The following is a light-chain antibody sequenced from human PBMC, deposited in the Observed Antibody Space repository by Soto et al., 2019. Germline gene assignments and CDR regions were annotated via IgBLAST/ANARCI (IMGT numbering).Light chain of an antibody. CDR1: SSDVGGYNY. J-gene: IGLJ2*01. Sequence: QSALTQPPSASGSPGQSVTISCTGTSSDVGGYNYVSWYQQHPGKAPKLMIYDVSKRPSGVPDRFSGFKSGNTASLTVSGLQAEDEADYYCSSHAGSSVLFGGGTKLTVL. CDR2: DVS. CDR3: SSHAGSSVL. V-gene: IGLV2-8*01.